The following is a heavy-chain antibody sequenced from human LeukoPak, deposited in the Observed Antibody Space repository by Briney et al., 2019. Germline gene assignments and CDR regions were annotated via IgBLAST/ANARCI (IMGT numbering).Heavy chain of an antibody. V-gene: IGHV3-30-3*01. Sequence: PGRSLRLSCAASGFTFSSYAMHWVRQAPGKGLEWMAVISYDGSNKYYADSVKGRFTISRDNSKNTLYLQMNSLRAEDTAVYYCARGSTVTIPDYWGQGTLVTVSS. CDR1: GFTFSSYA. CDR2: ISYDGSNK. CDR3: ARGSTVTIPDY. D-gene: IGHD4-17*01. J-gene: IGHJ4*02.